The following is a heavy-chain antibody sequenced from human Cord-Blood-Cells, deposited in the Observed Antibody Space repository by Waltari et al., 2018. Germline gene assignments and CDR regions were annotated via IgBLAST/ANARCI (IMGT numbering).Heavy chain of an antibody. CDR2: FDPEDGET. Sequence: QVQLVQSGAEVKKPGASVKVSCKVSGYTFTELSMHWVRQAPGKGLEWMGGFDPEDGETIYAQKFQGRVTMTEDTSTDTAYMELSSLRSEDTAVYYCATLGYCSSTSCYFGMDVWGQGTTVTVSS. J-gene: IGHJ6*02. CDR1: GYTFTELS. D-gene: IGHD2-2*01. CDR3: ATLGYCSSTSCYFGMDV. V-gene: IGHV1-24*01.